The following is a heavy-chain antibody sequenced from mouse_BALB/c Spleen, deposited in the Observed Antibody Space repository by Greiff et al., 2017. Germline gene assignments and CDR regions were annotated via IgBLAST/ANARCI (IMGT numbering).Heavy chain of an antibody. V-gene: IGHV5-17*02. CDR3: ARRLLRSYDMDY. CDR2: ISSGSSTI. D-gene: IGHD1-1*01. J-gene: IGHJ4*01. Sequence: DVLLVESGGGLVQPGGSRKLSCAASGFTFSSFGMHWVRQAPEKGLEWVAYISSGSSTIYYADTVKGRFTITRDNTKNTLFLQMTSLRSEDTAMYYCARRLLRSYDMDYWGQGTSVTVSA. CDR1: GFTFSSFG.